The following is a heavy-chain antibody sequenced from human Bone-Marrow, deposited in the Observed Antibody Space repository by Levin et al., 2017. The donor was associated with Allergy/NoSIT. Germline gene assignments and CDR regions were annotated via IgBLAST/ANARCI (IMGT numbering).Heavy chain of an antibody. Sequence: GASVKVSCKASGFSFTSYWIAWVRQMPGKGLEWMGIIYPYDSDTRYSPSFQGQVTISADKSISTAYLQWDSLKASDTAIYYCARPQIASGYSSSWYLTYWGQGTLVTVSS. CDR3: ARPQIASGYSSSWYLTY. V-gene: IGHV5-51*01. J-gene: IGHJ4*02. CDR1: GFSFTSYW. CDR2: IYPYDSDT. D-gene: IGHD6-13*01.